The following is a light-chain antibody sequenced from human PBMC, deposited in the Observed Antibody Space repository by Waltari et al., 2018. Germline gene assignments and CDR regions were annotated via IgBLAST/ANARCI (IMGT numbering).Light chain of an antibody. V-gene: IGKV3-15*01. CDR1: QNVSGN. CDR3: RQYDTWPLT. CDR2: GPT. J-gene: IGKJ4*01. Sequence: ETVMTQSPAILSVSPGEGVTLSCRASQNVSGNLAWFHQKPGQAPRLLTYGPTTRATGVPATFSGSGSGTEFTLTISSLQSEDVAIYYCRQYDTWPLTFGGVTKVEIK.